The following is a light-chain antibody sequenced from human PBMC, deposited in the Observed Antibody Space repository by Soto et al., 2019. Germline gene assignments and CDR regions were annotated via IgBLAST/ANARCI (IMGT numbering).Light chain of an antibody. Sequence: EIVLTQSPGTLSLSPGERATLSCRASQSVSSSYLAWYQQKPGQAPRLLIYGASSRATGIPDRFSGNGSGTDFTLTISRLEPEDFAVYYCQQYGSAPPITSGQGTRL. CDR2: GAS. CDR3: QQYGSAPPIT. V-gene: IGKV3-20*01. CDR1: QSVSSSY. J-gene: IGKJ5*01.